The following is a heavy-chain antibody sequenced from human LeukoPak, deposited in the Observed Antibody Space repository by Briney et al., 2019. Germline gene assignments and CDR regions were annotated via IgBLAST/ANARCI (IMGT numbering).Heavy chain of an antibody. Sequence: SETLSLTCTVSGGSISSYYWSWIRQPPGKGLEWIGYIYYSGSTNYNPSLKSRVAISIDMSKSQFSLHLSSVTAADTAIYYCARLTALAGHRGAFDIWGPGTMVTVSS. CDR3: ARLTALAGHRGAFDI. CDR1: GGSISSYY. D-gene: IGHD6-19*01. V-gene: IGHV4-59*08. J-gene: IGHJ3*02. CDR2: IYYSGST.